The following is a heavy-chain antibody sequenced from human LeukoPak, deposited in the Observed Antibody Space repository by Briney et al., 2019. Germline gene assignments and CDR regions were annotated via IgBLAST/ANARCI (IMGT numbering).Heavy chain of an antibody. Sequence: ASVKVSCKASGYTFTGYYMHWVRQAPGQGLEWMGRIIPIFGTANYAQKFQGRVTITTDESTSTAYMELSSLRPEDTAVYYCARKDHDSSGYYYYYWGQGTLVTVSS. CDR2: IIPIFGTA. J-gene: IGHJ4*02. CDR3: ARKDHDSSGYYYYY. V-gene: IGHV1-69*05. D-gene: IGHD3-22*01. CDR1: GYTFTGYY.